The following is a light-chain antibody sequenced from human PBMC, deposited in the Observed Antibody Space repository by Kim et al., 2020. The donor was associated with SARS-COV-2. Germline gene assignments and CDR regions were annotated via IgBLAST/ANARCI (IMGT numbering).Light chain of an antibody. CDR1: QSVSSY. Sequence: EIVLTQSPATLSLSPGERATLSCRASQSVSSYLAWYQQKPGQAPRLLIYDASTRATGIPARFGGSGSGTDFTLTISSLEPEDFAVYYCQHRSNWPLTFGGGTKGISN. CDR3: QHRSNWPLT. CDR2: DAS. V-gene: IGKV3-11*01. J-gene: IGKJ4*01.